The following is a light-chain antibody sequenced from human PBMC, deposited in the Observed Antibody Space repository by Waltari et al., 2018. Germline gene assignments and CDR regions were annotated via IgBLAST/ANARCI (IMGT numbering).Light chain of an antibody. Sequence: DIVMTQSPDSLAVSLGERATINCKSSQSVLYSSNNKNYLAWYQQKPGQPPKLLIYWASTRESGVPDRFSGSGSVTDFTLTISSLQAEDVAVYYCQQYYSNPLTFGGGTKVEI. CDR2: WAS. CDR3: QQYYSNPLT. J-gene: IGKJ4*01. CDR1: QSVLYSSNNKNY. V-gene: IGKV4-1*01.